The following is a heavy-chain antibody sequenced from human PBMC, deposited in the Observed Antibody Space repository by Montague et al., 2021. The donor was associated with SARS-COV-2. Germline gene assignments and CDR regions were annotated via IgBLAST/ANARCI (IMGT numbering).Heavy chain of an antibody. CDR3: ARIPVGSKYYFDF. D-gene: IGHD2-2*01. V-gene: IGHV6-1*01. CDR1: GDSASSNLAT. CDR2: TYYRSKWYN. Sequence: CAISGDSASSNLATWNWIRQSPSRGLEWLGRTYYRSKWYNDYAESVKSRITIDPDTSKHQFSLHLNSVTPEDTAVYYCARIPVGSKYYFDFWGQGTLVTVSS. J-gene: IGHJ4*02.